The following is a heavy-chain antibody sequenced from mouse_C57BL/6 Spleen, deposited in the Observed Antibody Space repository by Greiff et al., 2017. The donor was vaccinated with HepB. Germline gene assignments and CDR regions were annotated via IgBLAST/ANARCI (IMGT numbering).Heavy chain of an antibody. D-gene: IGHD2-4*01. CDR2: IYPGDGDT. Sequence: QVQLKQSGPELVKPGASVKISCKASGYAFSSSWMNWVKQRPGKGLEWIGRIYPGDGDTNYNGKFKGKATLTADKSSSTAYMQLSSLTSEDSAVYFCAHYDYDLYFDYWGQGTTLTVSS. CDR1: GYAFSSSW. J-gene: IGHJ2*01. CDR3: AHYDYDLYFDY. V-gene: IGHV1-82*01.